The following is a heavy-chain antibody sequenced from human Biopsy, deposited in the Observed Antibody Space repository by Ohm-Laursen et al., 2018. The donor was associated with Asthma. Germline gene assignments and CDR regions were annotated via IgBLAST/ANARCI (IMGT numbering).Heavy chain of an antibody. CDR3: VRHQYSSSWSTFDY. CDR1: GGSITNSSYY. CDR2: MYHSGSP. J-gene: IGHJ4*02. Sequence: SETLSLTCTVSGGSITNSSYYWGWIRQPPGKGMEWIGSMYHSGSPYYHPSLKSRATISVDTSKNQLSLKMSSVTAADTAVYFCVRHQYSSSWSTFDYWGQGALVTVSS. V-gene: IGHV4-39*01. D-gene: IGHD3-22*01.